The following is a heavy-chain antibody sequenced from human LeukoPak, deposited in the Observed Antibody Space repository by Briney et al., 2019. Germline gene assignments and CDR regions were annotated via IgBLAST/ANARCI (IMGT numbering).Heavy chain of an antibody. J-gene: IGHJ5*01. V-gene: IGHV3-23*01. CDR1: GFTFYMYA. CDR3: AKDRPNFHENSGHYYRRDGDS. CDR2: MCGTAGCT. Sequence: GGSLRLSCQASGFTFYMYAMSWVRQAPGKGLEWVASMCGTAGCTFYPDSVKGRFTISRDNSKNVLYLRMNSLTAEDTAIYYCAKDRPNFHENSGHYYRRDGDSWGRGTLVTVSS. D-gene: IGHD3-22*01.